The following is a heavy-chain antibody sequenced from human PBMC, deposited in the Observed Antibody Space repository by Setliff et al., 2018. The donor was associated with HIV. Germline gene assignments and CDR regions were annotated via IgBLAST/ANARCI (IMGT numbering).Heavy chain of an antibody. CDR1: GGSIRTGDVY. CDR3: ARVAYDFSTIYYYENWFDP. D-gene: IGHD3-22*01. J-gene: IGHJ5*02. Sequence: SETLSLTCTVSGGSIRTGDVYWSWIRQAPGKGLEWIGHIYYSGTIYYNPSLKSRLIISVDMSKNQFSLNLNSVTAADTAVYFCARVAYDFSTIYYYENWFDPWGQGIQVTVSS. CDR2: IYYSGTI. V-gene: IGHV4-30-4*01.